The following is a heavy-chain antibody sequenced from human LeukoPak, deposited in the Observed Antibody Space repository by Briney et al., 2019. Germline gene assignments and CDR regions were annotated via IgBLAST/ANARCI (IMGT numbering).Heavy chain of an antibody. D-gene: IGHD2-21*01. CDR3: ASGLRRDWFDP. J-gene: IGHJ5*02. CDR1: GGSISSYY. Sequence: SETLSLTCTVSGGSISSYYWSWIRQSPGKGLEWIGFIYYSGNTNSNPSLKSRVTMSVDTSKSQFSLRLTSVTAADTAVYYCASGLRRDWFDPWGQGTLVTVSS. V-gene: IGHV4-59*01. CDR2: IYYSGNT.